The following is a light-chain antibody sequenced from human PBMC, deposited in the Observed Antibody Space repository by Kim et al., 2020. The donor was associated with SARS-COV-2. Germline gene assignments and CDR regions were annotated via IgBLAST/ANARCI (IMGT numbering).Light chain of an antibody. V-gene: IGLV3-21*04. CDR3: QVWDSSSDHWV. CDR2: YDS. Sequence: SYELTQPPSVSVAPGKTARITCGGNNIGSKSVHWYQQKPGQAPVLVIYYDSDRPSWIPERFSGSNSGNTATLTISRVEAGDDAVYYCQVWDSSSDHWVFG. J-gene: IGLJ3*02. CDR1: NIGSKS.